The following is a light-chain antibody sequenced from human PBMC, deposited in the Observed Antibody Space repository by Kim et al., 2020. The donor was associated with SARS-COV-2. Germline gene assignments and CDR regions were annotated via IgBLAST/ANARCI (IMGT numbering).Light chain of an antibody. CDR2: RNN. Sequence: QSVLTQPPSASGTPGQRVTISCFGSSSNIGSNYVYWYQHLPGTAPKLLIYRNNQRPSGVPDRFSGSKSGTSASLAISGLRSEDEADYYCAAWDDSLSGGVFGGGTKLTVL. V-gene: IGLV1-47*01. CDR1: SSNIGSNY. J-gene: IGLJ3*02. CDR3: AAWDDSLSGGV.